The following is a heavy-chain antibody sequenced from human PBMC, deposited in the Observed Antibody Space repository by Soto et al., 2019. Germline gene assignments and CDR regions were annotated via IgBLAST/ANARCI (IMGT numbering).Heavy chain of an antibody. Sequence: EVQLVESGGGLVRPGGSVRLSCAASGFAVGSNYMSWVRQAPGKGLEWVSLIYIGGGTHYADSVKGRFTISRDNSKNTLYLQMNSPRAEDTAVYHCTRGFCNSSSCYAKWFDPWGQGTLVTVSS. V-gene: IGHV3-66*01. CDR3: TRGFCNSSSCYAKWFDP. CDR2: IYIGGGT. CDR1: GFAVGSNY. J-gene: IGHJ5*02. D-gene: IGHD2-2*01.